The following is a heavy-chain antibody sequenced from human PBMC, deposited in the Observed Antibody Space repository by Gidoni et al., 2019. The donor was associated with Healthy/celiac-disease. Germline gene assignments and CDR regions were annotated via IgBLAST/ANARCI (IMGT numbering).Heavy chain of an antibody. CDR3: ARRGNWFDP. CDR2: INHSGST. V-gene: IGHV4-34*01. D-gene: IGHD3-10*01. J-gene: IGHJ5*02. Sequence: QVQLQQWGAGLLKPSETLSLTCAFYGGSFSGYYWSWIRQPPGKGLGWIGEINHSGSTNYNPSLKSRVTISVDTSKNQFSLKLSSVTAADTAVYYCARRGNWFDPWGQGTLVTVSS. CDR1: GGSFSGYY.